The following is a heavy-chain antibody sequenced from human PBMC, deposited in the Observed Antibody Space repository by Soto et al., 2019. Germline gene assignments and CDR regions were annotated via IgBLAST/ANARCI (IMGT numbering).Heavy chain of an antibody. J-gene: IGHJ4*02. CDR3: ARLGPSTIDY. CDR2: TYPGDSNS. CDR1: GYSFTSYW. Sequence: LGESLKISCKGSGYSFTSYWIDWVRQMPGKGLEWMGTTYPGDSNSRYSPSFQGQVTFSADKSITTVYLQWSSLKASDTAMYYCARLGPSTIDYWGQGTLVTVSS. V-gene: IGHV5-51*01.